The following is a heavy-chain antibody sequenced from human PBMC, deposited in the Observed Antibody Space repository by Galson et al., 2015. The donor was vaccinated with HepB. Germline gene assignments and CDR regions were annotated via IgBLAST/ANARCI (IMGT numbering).Heavy chain of an antibody. Sequence: CLRLSCAVSGFSFSSFWMSWVRQAPGKGLEWVANIKQDGSEKYYVDSVNGRFTISRDNAKNSLYLQMNSLRAEDTAVYYCAGETYYFDYWGQGTLVTVSS. J-gene: IGHJ4*02. V-gene: IGHV3-7*01. CDR2: IKQDGSEK. CDR3: AGETYYFDY. CDR1: GFSFSSFW.